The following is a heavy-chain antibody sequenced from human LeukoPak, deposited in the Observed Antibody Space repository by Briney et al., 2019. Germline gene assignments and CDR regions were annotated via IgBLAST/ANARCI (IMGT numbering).Heavy chain of an antibody. J-gene: IGHJ4*02. Sequence: GASVKVSCKASGGTFSSYTISWVRQAPGQGLEWMGRIIPILGIANYAQKFQGRVTITADKSTSTAYMELSSLRSEDTAVYYCASAQTRYDVWSGYYGDYWGQGTLVTVSS. CDR3: ASAQTRYDVWSGYYGDY. CDR2: IIPILGIA. D-gene: IGHD3-3*01. V-gene: IGHV1-69*02. CDR1: GGTFSSYT.